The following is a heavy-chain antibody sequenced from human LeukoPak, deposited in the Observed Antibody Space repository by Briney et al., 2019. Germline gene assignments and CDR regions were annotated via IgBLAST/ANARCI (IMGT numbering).Heavy chain of an antibody. V-gene: IGHV4-30-4*01. CDR1: GGSISSGDYY. CDR2: IYYSGST. CDR3: ARGSTGRGSGSSYSN. Sequence: SETLSLTCTVSGGSISSGDYYWSWIRQPPGKGLEWIGYIYYSGSTYYNPSLKSRVTISVDTSKNQFSLKLSSVTAADTAVYYCARGSTGRGSGSSYSNWGQGTLVTVSS. J-gene: IGHJ4*02. D-gene: IGHD3-10*01.